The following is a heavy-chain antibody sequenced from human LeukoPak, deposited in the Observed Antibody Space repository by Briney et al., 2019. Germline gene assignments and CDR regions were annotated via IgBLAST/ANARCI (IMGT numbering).Heavy chain of an antibody. CDR3: SRGWELIHPKSNYYMDV. J-gene: IGHJ6*03. D-gene: IGHD3-10*01. CDR1: GFTFITHT. V-gene: IGHV3-21*01. CDR2: ISGSSTFI. Sequence: GGSLRLSCVVSGFTFITHTMNWVRRAPGKGLEWVSAISGSSTFIYYADSVKGRFTISRDDAKNSLFLQMDSLRAEDTAVYYCSRGWELIHPKSNYYMDVWGKGTMVTVSS.